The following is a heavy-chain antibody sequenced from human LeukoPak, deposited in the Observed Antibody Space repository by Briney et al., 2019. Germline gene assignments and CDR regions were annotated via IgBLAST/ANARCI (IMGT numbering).Heavy chain of an antibody. CDR1: GFTFSSYA. CDR3: AKDQRSGWYTPFDY. Sequence: GGSLRLSCAASGFTFSSYAMSWVRQAPGKGLEWVSAISGSGGRTYYADSVKGRFTISRDNSKNTLYLQMNSLRAEDTAVYYWAKDQRSGWYTPFDYWGQGTLVTVSS. V-gene: IGHV3-23*01. D-gene: IGHD6-19*01. CDR2: ISGSGGRT. J-gene: IGHJ4*02.